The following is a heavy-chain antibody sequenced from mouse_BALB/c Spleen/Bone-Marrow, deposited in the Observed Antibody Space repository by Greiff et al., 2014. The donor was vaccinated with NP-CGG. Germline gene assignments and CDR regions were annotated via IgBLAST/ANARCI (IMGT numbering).Heavy chain of an antibody. V-gene: IGHV14-3*02. Sequence: VHVKQSGAELVKPGASVKLSCTASGFNIRDTYMHWVKQRPEQGLEWIGRIDPANGNTKYDPKFQGKATITADTSSNTAYLQLFSLTSEDTAVYYCARTPRATFYFDYWGQGTTLTVSP. CDR1: GFNIRDTY. CDR2: IDPANGNT. J-gene: IGHJ2*01. D-gene: IGHD3-1*01. CDR3: ARTPRATFYFDY.